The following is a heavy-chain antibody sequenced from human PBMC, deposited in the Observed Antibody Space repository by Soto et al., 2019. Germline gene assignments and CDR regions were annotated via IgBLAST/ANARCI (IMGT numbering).Heavy chain of an antibody. CDR3: ARVHGTYYDTLTGLWGGHFDY. Sequence: ASVKVSCKPSGYTFTNNYVLWVRQAPVQGLEWMGIIDPSGGSRIYAQKFQGRVTMTSDTSTSTMYIELSNLRSEDTAVFYCARVHGTYYDTLTGLWGGHFDYWG. D-gene: IGHD3-9*01. J-gene: IGHJ4*01. CDR2: IDPSGGSR. CDR1: GYTFTNNY. V-gene: IGHV1-46*03.